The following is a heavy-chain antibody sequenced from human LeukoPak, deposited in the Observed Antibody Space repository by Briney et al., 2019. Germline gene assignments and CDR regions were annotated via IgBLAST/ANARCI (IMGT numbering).Heavy chain of an antibody. J-gene: IGHJ4*02. Sequence: ASVKLSCKASVYTFASYYMHWVRQAPGQGLEWMGIINPSGFSTRYAQRFQGRVTMTRDTSTSTVYMELRSLRSEDTAVYYCARDKNGVAFSSSCFDYWGQGTLVTVSS. CDR1: VYTFASYY. V-gene: IGHV1-46*01. D-gene: IGHD6-13*01. CDR2: INPSGFST. CDR3: ARDKNGVAFSSSCFDY.